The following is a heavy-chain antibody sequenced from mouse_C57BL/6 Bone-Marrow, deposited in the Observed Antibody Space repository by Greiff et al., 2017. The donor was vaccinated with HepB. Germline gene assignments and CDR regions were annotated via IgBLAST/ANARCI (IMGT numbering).Heavy chain of an antibody. D-gene: IGHD1-1*01. CDR3: AREGLLPGFDV. CDR2: IDPSDSYT. V-gene: IGHV1-50*01. Sequence: VQLQQPGAELVKPGASVKLSCKASGYTFTSYWMQWVKQRPGQGLEWIGEIDPSDSYTNYNQKFKGKATLTVDTSSSTAYMQLSSLTSEDSAVYYCAREGLLPGFDVWGTGTTVTVSS. CDR1: GYTFTSYW. J-gene: IGHJ1*03.